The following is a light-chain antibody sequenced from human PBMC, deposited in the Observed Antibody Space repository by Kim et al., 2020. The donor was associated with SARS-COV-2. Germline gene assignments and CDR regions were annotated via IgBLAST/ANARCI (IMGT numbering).Light chain of an antibody. J-gene: IGKJ2*01. V-gene: IGKV3D-7*01. CDR3: QQDYNLLYT. CDR1: QSVSSSY. CDR2: GAS. Sequence: PGERVTLSCRPSQSVSSSYLTWYQQQPGQAPRLLIYGASTRATDIPARFSVSGSGTDFTLTISSLQPEDFAVYYCQQDYNLLYTFGQGTKLE.